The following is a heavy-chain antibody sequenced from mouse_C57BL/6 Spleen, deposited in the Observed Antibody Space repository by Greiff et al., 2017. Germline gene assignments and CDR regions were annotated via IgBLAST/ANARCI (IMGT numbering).Heavy chain of an antibody. D-gene: IGHD1-1*01. CDR1: GFNIKNNY. V-gene: IGHV14-3*01. CDR3: ADYYVSTWFAY. J-gene: IGHJ3*01. CDR2: IDPANGNT. Sequence: VQLKQSVAELVRPGASVKLSCTASGFNIKNNYMHWVKQRPEQGLEWIGRIDPANGNTKYDPKFQGKATITADTSSNTAYMQLSSLTSEDTAIYYCADYYVSTWFAYWGQGTLVTVSA.